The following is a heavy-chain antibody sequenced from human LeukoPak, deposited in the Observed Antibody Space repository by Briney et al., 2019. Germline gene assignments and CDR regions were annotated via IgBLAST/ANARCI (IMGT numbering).Heavy chain of an antibody. Sequence: GGSLRLSCAASGFTFSNYWMSWVRQAPGKGLEWVANIKQDGGEKYYVDSVKGRFTISRENAKNSLYLQMNSPRAEDTAVYYCAQRNYASGSYYLDNWGQGTLVTVSS. J-gene: IGHJ4*02. D-gene: IGHD3-10*01. CDR1: GFTFSNYW. CDR3: AQRNYASGSYYLDN. CDR2: IKQDGGEK. V-gene: IGHV3-7*01.